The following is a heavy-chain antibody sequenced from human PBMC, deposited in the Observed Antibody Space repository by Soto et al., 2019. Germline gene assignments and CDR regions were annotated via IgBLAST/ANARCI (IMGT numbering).Heavy chain of an antibody. J-gene: IGHJ4*02. CDR2: INHSGST. CDR3: ARRGYCSSTSCRGGYYFDY. D-gene: IGHD2-2*01. CDR1: GGSFSGYY. V-gene: IGHV4-34*01. Sequence: QVQLQQWGAGLLKPSETLSLTCAVYGGSFSGYYWSWIRQAPGKGLEWIGEINHSGSTNYNPSLKSRVTISVDTSKNQLPLKLSSVTAADTAVYYCARRGYCSSTSCRGGYYFDYWGQGTLVTVSS.